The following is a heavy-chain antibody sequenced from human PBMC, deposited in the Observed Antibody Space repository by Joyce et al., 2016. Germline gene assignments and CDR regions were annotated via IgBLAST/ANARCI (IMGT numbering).Heavy chain of an antibody. CDR1: EFAFSSHA. D-gene: IGHD2-2*02. Sequence: QVPLLESGGGVAQPGWSLRLSCAASEFAFSSHAMHWVRQGPGKGVEWVAVRSDDGRHQYYADSVRGRFTITRDNSQNTLYLQMNSLRVEDTAVYYCTRSSRTGYTAGWPDFDYWGQGTLVTVSS. J-gene: IGHJ4*02. CDR3: TRSSRTGYTAGWPDFDY. CDR2: RSDDGRHQ. V-gene: IGHV3-30*03.